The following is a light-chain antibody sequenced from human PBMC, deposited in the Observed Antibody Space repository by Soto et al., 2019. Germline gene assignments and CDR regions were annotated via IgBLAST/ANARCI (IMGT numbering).Light chain of an antibody. CDR2: AAS. V-gene: IGKV1-9*01. CDR1: QGISSH. CDR3: LQLKSYPFA. Sequence: DIPLTQSPSFLSASVGDRVTITCRASQGISSHLAWHQQKPGKAPKLLIYAASTVRGGVPYRFSGSGSGTDFTLTISSLQAEDVGTYYCLQLKSYPFAFGPGTKVDVK. J-gene: IGKJ3*01.